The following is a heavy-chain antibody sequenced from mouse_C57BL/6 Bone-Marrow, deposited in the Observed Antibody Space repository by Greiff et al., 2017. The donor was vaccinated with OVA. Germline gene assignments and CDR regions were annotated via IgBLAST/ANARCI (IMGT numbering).Heavy chain of an antibody. J-gene: IGHJ3*01. CDR2: INPSSGYT. CDR1: GYTFTSYT. Sequence: LVESGAELARPGASVKMSCKASGYTFTSYTMHWVKQRPGQGLEWIGYINPSSGYTKYNQKFKDKATLTADKSSSTAYMQLSSLTSEDSAVYYCAAYYGSSFAWFAYWGQGTLVTVSA. CDR3: AAYYGSSFAWFAY. V-gene: IGHV1-4*01. D-gene: IGHD1-1*01.